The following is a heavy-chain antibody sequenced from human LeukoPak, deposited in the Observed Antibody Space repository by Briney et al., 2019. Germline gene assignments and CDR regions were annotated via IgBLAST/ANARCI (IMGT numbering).Heavy chain of an antibody. CDR3: ARDRGYRYGQLDY. V-gene: IGHV1-46*01. J-gene: IGHJ4*02. D-gene: IGHD5-18*01. CDR1: GYTFTTYY. CDR2: INPSGGST. Sequence: ASVKVSCKASGYTFTTYYMHWVRQAPGQGLEWMGVINPSGGSTSYAQKFQGRVTMTRDTSTSTAYMELSSLRSEDTAVYYCARDRGYRYGQLDYWGQGSLVTVSA.